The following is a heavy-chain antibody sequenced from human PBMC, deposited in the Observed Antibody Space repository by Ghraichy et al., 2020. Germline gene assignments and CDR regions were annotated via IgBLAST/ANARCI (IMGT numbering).Heavy chain of an antibody. Sequence: GVLNISCAASGFTFSSYAMNWVRQAPGKGLEWVSSISTRSTYKNYAASVKGRFTVSRDNAKNSLFLQMDSLRADDTAVYYCARDVGFDNSAGGLEVWDHGTWVIVSS. D-gene: IGHD4-23*01. V-gene: IGHV3-21*01. CDR3: ARDVGFDNSAGGLEV. CDR1: GFTFSSYA. CDR2: ISTRSTYK. J-gene: IGHJ6*02.